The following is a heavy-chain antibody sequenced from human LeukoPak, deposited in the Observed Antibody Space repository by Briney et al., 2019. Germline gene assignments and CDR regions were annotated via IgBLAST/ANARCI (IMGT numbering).Heavy chain of an antibody. Sequence: GGSLRLSCAASGFTFSSYAMSWVRQAPGKGLEWVSAISGSGGSTYYADSVKGRFTISRDSSKNTLYLQMNSLRAEDTAVYYCARDVVGSSNNGMDVWGQGTTVTVSS. J-gene: IGHJ6*02. D-gene: IGHD6-13*01. CDR2: ISGSGGST. V-gene: IGHV3-23*01. CDR1: GFTFSSYA. CDR3: ARDVVGSSNNGMDV.